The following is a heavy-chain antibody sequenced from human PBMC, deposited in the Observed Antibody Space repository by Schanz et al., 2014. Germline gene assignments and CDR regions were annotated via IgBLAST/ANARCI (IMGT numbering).Heavy chain of an antibody. CDR2: ITTGGNT. D-gene: IGHD3-9*01. J-gene: IGHJ4*02. Sequence: EVQLLESGGGLVQPGGSLRLSCSASGFTFSTYAMSWARQTPGKGLEWVSSITTGGNTYYRDSVKGRFTISRDNSKNTLYLQMNSLRAEDTAVYYCAKDHAGSDILTALGNWGQGTLVTVSS. CDR3: AKDHAGSDILTALGN. CDR1: GFTFSTYA. V-gene: IGHV3-23*01.